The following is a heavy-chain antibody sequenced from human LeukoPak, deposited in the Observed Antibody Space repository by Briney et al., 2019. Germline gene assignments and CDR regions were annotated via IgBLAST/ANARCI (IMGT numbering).Heavy chain of an antibody. CDR2: IYYSGST. D-gene: IGHD2-2*01. Sequence: PSETLSLTCTVSGGSISSGDYYWAWIRQHRERGLEWIGYIYYSGSTHYNPSLQSRVTISVDTSKNQFSLNLNSVTAADTAVYYCARVIVVVPIGVYHYYAMDVWGQGTTVTVSS. V-gene: IGHV4-31*03. CDR3: ARVIVVVPIGVYHYYAMDV. J-gene: IGHJ6*02. CDR1: GGSISSGDYY.